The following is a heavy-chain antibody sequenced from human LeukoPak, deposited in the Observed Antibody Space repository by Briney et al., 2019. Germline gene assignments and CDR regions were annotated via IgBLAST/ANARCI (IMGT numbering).Heavy chain of an antibody. J-gene: IGHJ4*02. CDR1: GGTFSSYA. Sequence: GASVKVSCKASGGTFSSYAISWVRQAPGQGLEWMGRIIPILGIANYAQKFQGRVTITADKSTSTAYMELSSLRAEDTAVYYCARAREVGYDSSGYPLGYWGQGTLVTVSS. D-gene: IGHD3-22*01. CDR2: IIPILGIA. CDR3: ARAREVGYDSSGYPLGY. V-gene: IGHV1-69*04.